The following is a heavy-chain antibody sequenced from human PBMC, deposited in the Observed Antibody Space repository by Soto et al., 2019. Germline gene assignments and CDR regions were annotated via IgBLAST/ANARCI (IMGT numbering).Heavy chain of an antibody. V-gene: IGHV5-51*01. D-gene: IGHD3-9*01. CDR2: IYPGDSDA. J-gene: IGHJ4*02. CDR3: ARQADYNILTGYFYYFDY. Sequence: HGESLKISCKSSGYTFTDYWIGWVRQMPGKGLAWMGSIYPGDSDARYSPSFQGQVTISVDTSINTAFLRWNSLTSSDTAMYYCARQADYNILTGYFYYFDYWGQGSLVTSPQ. CDR1: GYTFTDYW.